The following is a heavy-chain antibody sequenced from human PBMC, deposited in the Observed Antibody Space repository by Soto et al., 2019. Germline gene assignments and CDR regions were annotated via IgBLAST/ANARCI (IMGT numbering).Heavy chain of an antibody. CDR2: ISSSSSTI. CDR1: VFTFSSYS. Sequence: GGSLRLSCAASVFTFSSYSMNWVRQAPGKGLEWVSYISSSSSTIYYADSVKGRFTISRDNAKNSLYLQMNSLRDEDTAVYYCARDKGGNYYDSSGDPEFDYWGQGTLVTVSS. D-gene: IGHD3-22*01. V-gene: IGHV3-48*02. CDR3: ARDKGGNYYDSSGDPEFDY. J-gene: IGHJ4*02.